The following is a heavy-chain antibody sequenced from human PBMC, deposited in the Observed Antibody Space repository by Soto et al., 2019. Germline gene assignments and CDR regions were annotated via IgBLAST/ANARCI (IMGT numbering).Heavy chain of an antibody. V-gene: IGHV4-59*01. Sequence: AGTXSLTCSFSGSSISSYDLSWVRQPPGGGLEWIGYMHHTQGTNDNPSLRGRVHMSIDTSMNQFSLRLTSVTAADTAVYYCARVHFVGYFDWIDTWGQGTLVTVSS. D-gene: IGHD3-9*01. J-gene: IGHJ5*01. CDR3: ARVHFVGYFDWIDT. CDR1: GSSISSYD. CDR2: MHHTQGT.